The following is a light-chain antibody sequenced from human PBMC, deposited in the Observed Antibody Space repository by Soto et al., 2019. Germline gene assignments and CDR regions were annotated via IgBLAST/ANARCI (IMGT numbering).Light chain of an antibody. J-gene: IGKJ4*01. V-gene: IGKV3-15*01. CDR1: QSINSN. CDR3: QQYSVWPLT. Sequence: EVVMSQSPATLSVSPGEGATLSCRASQSINSNLAWYQQRPGQAPKLLFYGASARATGVPARFSGSGSGTEFTLTIGSLQSEDFATYYCQQYSVWPLTFGGGTKVDIK. CDR2: GAS.